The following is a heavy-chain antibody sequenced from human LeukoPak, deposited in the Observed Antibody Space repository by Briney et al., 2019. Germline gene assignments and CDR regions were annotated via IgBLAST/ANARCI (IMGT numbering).Heavy chain of an antibody. J-gene: IGHJ3*02. CDR2: IYYSGST. V-gene: IGHV4-39*01. CDR3: AGFPVAGIANNEAFDI. CDR1: GGSISSSSYY. Sequence: SETLSLTCTVSGGSISSSSYYWGWIRQPPGKGLEWIGSIYYSGSTYYNPPLKSRVTISLDTSKNQFSLMLSSVTAADTAVYYCAGFPVAGIANNEAFDIWGQGKMVTVSS. D-gene: IGHD6-19*01.